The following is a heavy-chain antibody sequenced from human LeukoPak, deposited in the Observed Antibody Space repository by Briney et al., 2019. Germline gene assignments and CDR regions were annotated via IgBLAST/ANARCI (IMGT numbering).Heavy chain of an antibody. D-gene: IGHD1-20*01. Sequence: PSETLSLTCTVSGGSISSSSYYWGWIRQPPGKGLEWIGSIYYSGSTYYNPSLKSRVTISVDTSKNQFSLKLSSVTAADTAVYYCARVPRTRTYNWNPQQGWFDPWGQGTLVTVSS. CDR3: ARVPRTRTYNWNPQQGWFDP. J-gene: IGHJ5*02. V-gene: IGHV4-39*07. CDR1: GGSISSSSYY. CDR2: IYYSGST.